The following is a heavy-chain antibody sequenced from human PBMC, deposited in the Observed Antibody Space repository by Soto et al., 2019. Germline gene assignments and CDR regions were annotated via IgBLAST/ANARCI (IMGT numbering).Heavy chain of an antibody. CDR3: VRDSGYGSWAYVNHYLDY. CDR2: IKMDASEK. D-gene: IGHD3-10*01. Sequence: GESLKISCAASGFTFGSYWMSWVRQAPGKGLEWLATIKMDASEKKYVDSVKGRFTMSRDNAKNSLYLQMDSLRAEDTAVYYCVRDSGYGSWAYVNHYLDYSGHGTLFTVSS. J-gene: IGHJ4*01. CDR1: GFTFGSYW. V-gene: IGHV3-7*01.